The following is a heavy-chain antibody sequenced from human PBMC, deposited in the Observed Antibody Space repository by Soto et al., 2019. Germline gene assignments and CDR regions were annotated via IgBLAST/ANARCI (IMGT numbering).Heavy chain of an antibody. CDR2: ISPYTGNT. CDR3: VMVDNYVTPTPQDV. CDR1: GYIFVNYG. D-gene: IGHD3-16*01. V-gene: IGHV1-18*01. Sequence: QVQLVQSGDEVKKPGASVRVSCKASGYIFVNYGIAWVRQAPGQGLEWMGWISPYTGNTHSASKVQGRLTMTTDTSTSTAYMDLGSLTSDDTAVYYCVMVDNYVTPTPQDVWGQGTTVTVSS. J-gene: IGHJ6*02.